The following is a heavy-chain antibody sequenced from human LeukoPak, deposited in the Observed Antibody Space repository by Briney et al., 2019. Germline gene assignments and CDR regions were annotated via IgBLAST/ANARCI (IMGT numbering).Heavy chain of an antibody. CDR1: GFTFSSYS. CDR2: ISSSSSYI. CDR3: ARDNPPWYYGSGSYPAYCDY. V-gene: IGHV3-21*01. Sequence: GGSLRLSCAASGFTFSSYSMNWVRQAPGKGLEWVSSISSSSSYIYYADSVKGRFTISRDNAKNSLYLQMNSLRAEDTAVYYCARDNPPWYYGSGSYPAYCDYWGQGTLVTVSS. D-gene: IGHD3-10*01. J-gene: IGHJ4*02.